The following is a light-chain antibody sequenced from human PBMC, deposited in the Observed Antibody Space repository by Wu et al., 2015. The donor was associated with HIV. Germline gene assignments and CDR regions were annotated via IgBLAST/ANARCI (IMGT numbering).Light chain of an antibody. Sequence: EIVLTQSPGTLSLSPGERATLSCRASQSVSSTYLAWYQQKPGHPPRLLIYAASRRATGIPDRFSGSGSGTDFSLTISRLEPEDFAVYYCHQYVGAPLTFGGGTNMEIK. CDR3: HQYVGAPLT. J-gene: IGKJ4*01. CDR2: AAS. V-gene: IGKV3-20*01. CDR1: QSVSSTY.